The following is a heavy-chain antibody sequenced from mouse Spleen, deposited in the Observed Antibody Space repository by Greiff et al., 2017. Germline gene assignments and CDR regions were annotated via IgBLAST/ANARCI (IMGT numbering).Heavy chain of an antibody. CDR1: GYTFTSYG. Sequence: VQLQQSGAELARPGASVKLSCKASGYTFTSYGISWVKQRTGQGLEWIGEIYPRSGNTYYNEKFKGKATLTADKSSSTAYMELRSLTSEDSAVYFCARYGSFSTGTFAYWGQGTLVTVSA. D-gene: IGHD4-1*02. J-gene: IGHJ3*01. CDR2: IYPRSGNT. V-gene: IGHV1-81*01. CDR3: ARYGSFSTGTFAY.